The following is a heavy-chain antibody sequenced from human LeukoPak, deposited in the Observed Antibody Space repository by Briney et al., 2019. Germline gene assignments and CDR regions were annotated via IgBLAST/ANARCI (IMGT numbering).Heavy chain of an antibody. CDR1: GGSISSSSYY. CDR2: IYYSGST. D-gene: IGHD3-3*01. V-gene: IGHV4-39*01. CDR3: ARQHMYYDFWSGYYWFDP. Sequence: SETLSLTCTVSGGSISSSSYYWGWIRQPPGKGLEWLGSIYYSGSTYYNPSLKSRVTISVDTSKNQFSLKLSSVTAADTAVYYCARQHMYYDFWSGYYWFDPWGQGTLVTVSS. J-gene: IGHJ5*02.